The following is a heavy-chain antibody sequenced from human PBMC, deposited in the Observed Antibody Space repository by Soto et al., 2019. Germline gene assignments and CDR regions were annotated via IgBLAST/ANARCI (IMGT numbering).Heavy chain of an antibody. Sequence: GGSLRLSCAASGFTFSSYSMNWVRQAPGKGLEWVSSISSSSSYIYYADSVKGRFTISRDNAKNSLYLQMDSLRAEDTAVYYCAGSNTVTTYPIDYWGQGTLVTVSS. D-gene: IGHD4-17*01. J-gene: IGHJ4*02. CDR3: AGSNTVTTYPIDY. V-gene: IGHV3-21*01. CDR2: ISSSSSYI. CDR1: GFTFSSYS.